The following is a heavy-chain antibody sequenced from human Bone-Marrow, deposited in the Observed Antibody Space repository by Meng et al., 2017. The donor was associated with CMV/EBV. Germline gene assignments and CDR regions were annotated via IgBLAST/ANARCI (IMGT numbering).Heavy chain of an antibody. V-gene: IGHV4-34*01. CDR1: SFSCYY. D-gene: IGHD3-3*01. CDR3: ARRRPRQYYDFWSGYCDY. Sequence: SFSCYYLSWIRQPPGKGLEWIGEINHSGSTNYNPSLKSRVTISVDTSKNQFSLKLSSVTAADTAVYYCARRRPRQYYDFWSGYCDYWGQGTLVTVSS. J-gene: IGHJ4*02. CDR2: INHSGST.